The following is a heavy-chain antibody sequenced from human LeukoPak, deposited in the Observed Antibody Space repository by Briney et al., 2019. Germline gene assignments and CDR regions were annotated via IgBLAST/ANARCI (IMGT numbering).Heavy chain of an antibody. D-gene: IGHD2-2*01. V-gene: IGHV1-2*04. CDR1: GYTFTGYY. CDR2: INPNSGGT. CDR3: ARESPIVVPAAMSWGWKPSGMDV. J-gene: IGHJ6*04. Sequence: ASVKLSCTASGYTFTGYYMHWVRQAPGQGLEWMGWINPNSGGTNYAQKVQGWVTMTRDTSISTPYMELSRLRSDDTAVYYWARESPIVVPAAMSWGWKPSGMDVWGKGTTVTVSS.